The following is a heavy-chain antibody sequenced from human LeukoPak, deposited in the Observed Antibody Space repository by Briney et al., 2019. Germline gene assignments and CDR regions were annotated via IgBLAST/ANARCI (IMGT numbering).Heavy chain of an antibody. CDR3: ARGGYCSGGSCYADAFDI. Sequence: PSETLSLTCTVPGGSIISYYGSWIRQPPGEGVECLGYIYYRVRTNYNPPLKSRVTLSVDTSKNPLSLKMSSLTAADTAVYYCARGGYCSGGSCYADAFDIWGQGTMVTVSS. D-gene: IGHD2-15*01. CDR2: IYYRVRT. J-gene: IGHJ3*02. CDR1: GGSIISYY. V-gene: IGHV4-59*01.